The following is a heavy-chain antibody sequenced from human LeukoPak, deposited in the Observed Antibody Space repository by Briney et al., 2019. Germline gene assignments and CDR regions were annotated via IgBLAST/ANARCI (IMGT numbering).Heavy chain of an antibody. CDR3: AKVSGHYYFDY. V-gene: IGHV3-9*03. D-gene: IGHD6-25*01. J-gene: IGHJ4*02. CDR2: ISWNSGSI. Sequence: PGGSLRLSCAASGFTFDDYAMHWVRQAPGKGLEWVSGISWNSGSIGYADSVRGRFTISRDNAKNSLYPQMNSLRAEDMALYYCAKVSGHYYFDYWGQGTLVTVSS. CDR1: GFTFDDYA.